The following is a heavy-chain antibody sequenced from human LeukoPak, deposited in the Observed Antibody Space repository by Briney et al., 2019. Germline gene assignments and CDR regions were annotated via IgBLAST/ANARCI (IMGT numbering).Heavy chain of an antibody. V-gene: IGHV1-18*01. J-gene: IGHJ6*02. CDR3: ARDFMVATARYYGMDV. CDR1: GYTFTSYY. Sequence: ASVKVSCKASGYTFTSYYISWVRQAPGQGLEWMGWISAYNGNTNYAQKLQGRVTMTTDTSTSTAYMELRSLRSDDTAVYYCARDFMVATARYYGMDVWGQGTTVTVSS. D-gene: IGHD5-18*01. CDR2: ISAYNGNT.